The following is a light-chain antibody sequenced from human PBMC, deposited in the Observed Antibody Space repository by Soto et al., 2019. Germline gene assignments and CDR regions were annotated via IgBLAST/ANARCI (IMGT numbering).Light chain of an antibody. CDR3: AAWDDSLSGPV. CDR1: RSNIGTNY. J-gene: IGLJ3*02. Sequence: QPVLTQPPSASGTPGQRVTISCSGRRSNIGTNYVYWYQQFPGTAPKLLIYSNSHRPSGVPDRFSGSKSGTSASLAISGLRSDDEADHYCAAWDDSLSGPVFGGGTQLTVL. CDR2: SNS. V-gene: IGLV1-47*02.